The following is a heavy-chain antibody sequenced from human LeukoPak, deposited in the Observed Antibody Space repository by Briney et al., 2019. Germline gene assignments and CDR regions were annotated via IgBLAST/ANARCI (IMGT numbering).Heavy chain of an antibody. CDR3: ARGPEPNLDYSSTSCYAGHFDY. V-gene: IGHV4-34*01. CDR2: INHSGST. D-gene: IGHD2-2*01. CDR1: GGSFSGYY. Sequence: PSETLSLTCAVYGGSFSGYYWSWIRQPPGKGLEWIGEINHSGSTNYNPSLMSRVTISVDTSKNQFSLKLSSVTAADTAVYYCARGPEPNLDYSSTSCYAGHFDYWGQGTLVTVSS. J-gene: IGHJ4*02.